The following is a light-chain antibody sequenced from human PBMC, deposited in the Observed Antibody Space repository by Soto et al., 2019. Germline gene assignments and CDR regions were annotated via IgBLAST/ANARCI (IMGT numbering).Light chain of an antibody. Sequence: IVLTQSPGTLSLSPGERATLSCRATESVVSSYLAWYQPKPGQAPRLLIYDASSRATGIPDRFSGSGSGTDFTLTISRLEPEDFAVYYCQQYGSIPWTFGQGTKVDIK. J-gene: IGKJ1*01. V-gene: IGKV3-20*01. CDR1: ESVVSSY. CDR2: DAS. CDR3: QQYGSIPWT.